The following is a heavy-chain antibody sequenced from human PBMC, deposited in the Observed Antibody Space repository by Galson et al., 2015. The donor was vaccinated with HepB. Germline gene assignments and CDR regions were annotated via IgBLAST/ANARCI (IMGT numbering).Heavy chain of an antibody. CDR1: GFTFSSYG. J-gene: IGHJ4*02. D-gene: IGHD3-3*01. CDR3: AKRGTLWSGYRYFDY. Sequence: SLRLSCAASGFTFSSYGMHWVRQAPGKGLEWVAVISYDGSNKYYADSVKGRFTISRDNSKNTLYLQMNSLRAEDTAVYYCAKRGTLWSGYRYFDYWGQGTLVTVSS. CDR2: ISYDGSNK. V-gene: IGHV3-30*18.